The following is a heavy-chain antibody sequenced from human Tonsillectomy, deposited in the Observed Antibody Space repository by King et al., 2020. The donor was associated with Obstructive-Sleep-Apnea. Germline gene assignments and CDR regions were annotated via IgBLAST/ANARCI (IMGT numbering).Heavy chain of an antibody. V-gene: IGHV1-18*01. D-gene: IGHD6-13*01. CDR2: ISGYNGNT. Sequence: QLVQSGAEVKKPGASVKVSCKASGYTFTSDGISLVRQAPGQGLEWMGWISGYNGNTNYAQKFQGRGTMTIDTSTTTVYMELRSLRSDDTAVYYCARDLVTAASSDWGQGTLVTVSS. CDR1: GYTFTSDG. CDR3: ARDLVTAASSD. J-gene: IGHJ4*02.